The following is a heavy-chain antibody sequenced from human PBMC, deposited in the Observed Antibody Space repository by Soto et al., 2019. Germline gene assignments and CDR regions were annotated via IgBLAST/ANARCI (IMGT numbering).Heavy chain of an antibody. Sequence: QVQLVQSGAEVKKPGSSVKVSCKASGGSFSSYTISWVRQAPGQGLEWMGRIIPILGMTNYAQKFQGRVTITADKCTSTAYMELSSLRSEDTAVYYCASMDRAMADFDYWGQGTLVTVSP. V-gene: IGHV1-69*02. J-gene: IGHJ4*02. CDR1: GGSFSSYT. D-gene: IGHD5-18*01. CDR3: ASMDRAMADFDY. CDR2: IIPILGMT.